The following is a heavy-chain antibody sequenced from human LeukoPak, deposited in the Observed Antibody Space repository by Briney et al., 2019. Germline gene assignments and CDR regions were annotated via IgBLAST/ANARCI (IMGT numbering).Heavy chain of an antibody. V-gene: IGHV3-30*02. J-gene: IGHJ4*02. Sequence: PGGSLRLSCAASGFTFSSYGMHWVRQAPGKGLEWVAFIRYDGSNKYYADSVKGRFTISRDNSKNTLYLQMNSLRAEDTAVYYCAKGHVDTAMVSDYWGQGTLVTVSS. D-gene: IGHD5-18*01. CDR3: AKGHVDTAMVSDY. CDR1: GFTFSSYG. CDR2: IRYDGSNK.